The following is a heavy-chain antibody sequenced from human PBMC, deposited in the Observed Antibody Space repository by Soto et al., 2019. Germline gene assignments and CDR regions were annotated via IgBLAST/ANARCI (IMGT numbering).Heavy chain of an antibody. CDR1: GFTFSSYA. CDR3: AKEGGSYSDYYYGTGV. J-gene: IGHJ6*02. V-gene: IGHV3-23*01. CDR2: ISGSGGST. D-gene: IGHD1-26*01. Sequence: GGSLRLSCAASGFTFSSYAMSWVRQAPGKGLEWVSAISGSGGSTYYADSVKGRFTISRDNSKNTLYLQMNSLRAEDTAVYYCAKEGGSYSDYYYGTGVWGQGTTVTVSS.